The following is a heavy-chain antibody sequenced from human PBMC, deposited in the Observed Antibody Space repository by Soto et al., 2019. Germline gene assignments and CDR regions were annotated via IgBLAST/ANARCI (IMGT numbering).Heavy chain of an antibody. CDR1: GYTFTSYG. CDR3: ARGSPSTIFGVVISGYYYYGMDV. V-gene: IGHV1-18*01. J-gene: IGHJ6*02. D-gene: IGHD3-3*01. CDR2: ISAYNGNT. Sequence: ASVKVSCKASGYTFTSYGISWVRQAPGQGLEWMGWISAYNGNTNYAQKLQGRVTMTTDTSTSTAYMELSSLRSEDTAVYYCARGSPSTIFGVVISGYYYYGMDVWGQGTTVTVSS.